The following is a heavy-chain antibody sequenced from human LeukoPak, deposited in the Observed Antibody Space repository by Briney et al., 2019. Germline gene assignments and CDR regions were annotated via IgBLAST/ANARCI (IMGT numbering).Heavy chain of an antibody. V-gene: IGHV1-18*01. D-gene: IGHD3-22*01. CDR1: GYIFTSYG. CDR2: IGAYNGNR. CDR3: ARANFYDSSGYYYGESFDY. J-gene: IGHJ4*02. Sequence: GASVKISCKASGYIFTSYGISWVRQAPGQGREWMGWIGAYNGNRTYAKKLQGRVTMTTDTSTSTASMELRSLRSDDTAVYYCARANFYDSSGYYYGESFDYWGQGTLVTVSS.